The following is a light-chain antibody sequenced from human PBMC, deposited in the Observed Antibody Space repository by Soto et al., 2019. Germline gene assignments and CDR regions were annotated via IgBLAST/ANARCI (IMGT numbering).Light chain of an antibody. J-gene: IGLJ2*01. CDR2: DVS. CDR1: SSDVGGYNY. CDR3: SSYTSSVTVV. V-gene: IGLV2-14*01. Sequence: QSALTQPASVSGSPGQSITISCTGTSSDVGGYNYVSWYQQHPGKAPKLMIYDVSNRPSGVSNRFSGSKSGNTASLTNSGLQAEDEADYYCSSYTSSVTVVFGGGTKVTVL.